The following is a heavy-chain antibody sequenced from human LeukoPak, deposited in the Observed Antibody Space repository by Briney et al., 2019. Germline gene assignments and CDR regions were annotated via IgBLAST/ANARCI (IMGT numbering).Heavy chain of an antibody. CDR3: AKDRVPLLRPPDAFDI. Sequence: PGRSLRLSCAASGFTFSSYGMHWVRQAPGKGLEWVAVISYDGSNKYYADSVKGRFTISRDNSKNTLYLQMNSLRAEDTAVYYCAKDRVPLLRPPDAFDIWGQGTMVTVSS. CDR2: ISYDGSNK. V-gene: IGHV3-30*18. CDR1: GFTFSSYG. J-gene: IGHJ3*02. D-gene: IGHD3-10*01.